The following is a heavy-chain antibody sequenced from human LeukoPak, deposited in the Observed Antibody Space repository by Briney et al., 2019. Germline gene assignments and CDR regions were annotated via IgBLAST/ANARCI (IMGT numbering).Heavy chain of an antibody. Sequence: SGGSLRLSCAAPKFTFSNYGMHWVRQAPGKGLEWVAVISSSGAIQYYLESVKGRFTISRDNSGNTLYLQMNSLRPEDTAVYYCAKEYDSRGYGANFDNWGQGTLVTVSS. V-gene: IGHV3-30*18. CDR2: ISSSGAIQ. CDR1: KFTFSNYG. J-gene: IGHJ4*02. D-gene: IGHD3-10*01. CDR3: AKEYDSRGYGANFDN.